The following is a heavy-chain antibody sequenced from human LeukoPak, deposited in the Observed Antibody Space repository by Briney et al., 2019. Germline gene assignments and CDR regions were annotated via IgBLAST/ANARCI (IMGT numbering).Heavy chain of an antibody. J-gene: IGHJ4*02. V-gene: IGHV4-34*01. CDR2: INHSGST. Sequence: SETLPLTCTVSGGSISSYYWGWIRQPLGKGLEWIGEINHSGSTNYNPSLKSRVTISVDTSKNQFSLNLSSVTAADTAVYYCARGGFGSGWSYFDYWGQGTLVTVSS. D-gene: IGHD6-19*01. CDR3: ARGGFGSGWSYFDY. CDR1: GGSISSYY.